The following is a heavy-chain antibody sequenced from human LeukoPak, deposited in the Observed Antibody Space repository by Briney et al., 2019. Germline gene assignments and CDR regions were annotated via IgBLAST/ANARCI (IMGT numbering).Heavy chain of an antibody. V-gene: IGHV3-23*01. J-gene: IGHJ6*03. D-gene: IGHD3-3*02. CDR1: GFTFRSYA. CDR3: ARAGHFYYYMDV. CDR2: ISGSGGST. Sequence: GGSLRLSCAASGFTFRSYAMSWVRQAPGKGLEWVSAISGSGGSTYYADSVKGRFTISRDNAKNSLYLQMNSLRAEDTAVYYCARAGHFYYYMDVWGKGTTVTISS.